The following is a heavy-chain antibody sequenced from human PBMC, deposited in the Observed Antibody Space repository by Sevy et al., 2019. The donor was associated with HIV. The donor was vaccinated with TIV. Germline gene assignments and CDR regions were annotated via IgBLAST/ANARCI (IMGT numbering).Heavy chain of an antibody. CDR3: ASHNYSDGSGYYYPVWFDY. Sequence: SETLSLTCTVSSGSISSSTYYWAWIRQPPGKGLEWIGSIFYSGSPYYNPSLQSRLTISVDTSKNQFSLKLSSVTAADTAVYYCASHNYSDGSGYYYPVWFDYWGRGTLVTVSS. J-gene: IGHJ4*02. V-gene: IGHV4-39*01. D-gene: IGHD3-22*01. CDR1: SGSISSSTYY. CDR2: IFYSGSP.